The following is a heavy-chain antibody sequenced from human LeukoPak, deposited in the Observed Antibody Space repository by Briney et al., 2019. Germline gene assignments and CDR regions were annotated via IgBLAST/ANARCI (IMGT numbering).Heavy chain of an antibody. Sequence: PGGSLRLSCAASGFSFTSYWMHWVRQAPGKGLVWVSRIKGDGSSISYADSAEGRFTISRDNAKNTLYLQMNSLRAEDTAVYYCARVGEGGSGSYYNPWYYYYYGMDVWGQGTTVTVSS. CDR2: IKGDGSSI. J-gene: IGHJ6*02. CDR1: GFSFTSYW. V-gene: IGHV3-74*01. D-gene: IGHD3-10*01. CDR3: ARVGEGGSGSYYNPWYYYYYGMDV.